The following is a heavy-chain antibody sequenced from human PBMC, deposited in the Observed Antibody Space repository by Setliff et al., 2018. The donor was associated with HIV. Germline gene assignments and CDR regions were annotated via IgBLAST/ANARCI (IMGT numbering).Heavy chain of an antibody. CDR3: ARDLLGDPDAFAI. J-gene: IGHJ3*02. Sequence: GASVKVSCKASGYTFTSYAINWVRQAPGQGLECMGWINTKTGNPRYAQAFRGRFVISSDTSVTTAYLQINSLKAEDTAVYYCARDLLGDPDAFAIWGQGTQVNVSS. V-gene: IGHV7-4-1*02. D-gene: IGHD3-16*01. CDR2: INTKTGNP. CDR1: GYTFTSYA.